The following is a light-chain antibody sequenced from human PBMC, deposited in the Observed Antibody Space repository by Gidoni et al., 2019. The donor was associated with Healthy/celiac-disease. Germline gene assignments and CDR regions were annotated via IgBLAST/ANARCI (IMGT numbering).Light chain of an antibody. J-gene: IGKJ4*01. V-gene: IGKV3-20*01. CDR3: HQYGSSPSLT. CDR1: QSVRSSY. Sequence: EHVLTQSPGTLSLSPGERATFSCRASQSVRSSYLAWYQQKPGQAPRLLIYGASSRATCIPDRFRGSGSGTDFTLTISRLEPEDFAVYYCHQYGSSPSLTFGGGTKVEIK. CDR2: GAS.